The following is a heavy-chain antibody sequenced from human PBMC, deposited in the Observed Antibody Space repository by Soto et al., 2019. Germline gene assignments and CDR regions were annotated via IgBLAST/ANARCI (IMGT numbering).Heavy chain of an antibody. D-gene: IGHD3-9*01. CDR3: VKDHGVYWLFSNYLDY. CDR2: ISSNGGST. J-gene: IGHJ4*02. V-gene: IGHV3-64D*06. Sequence: GGNPGLSSSASGFTFSSYAMHWVRQAPGKGLEYVSAISSNGGSTYYADSVKGRFTISRDNSKNTLYLQMSSLRAEDTAVYYCVKDHGVYWLFSNYLDYWGPGTMVIVS. CDR1: GFTFSSYA.